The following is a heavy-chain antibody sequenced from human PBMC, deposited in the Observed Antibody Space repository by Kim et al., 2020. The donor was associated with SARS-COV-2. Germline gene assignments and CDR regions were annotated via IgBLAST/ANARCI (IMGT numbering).Heavy chain of an antibody. D-gene: IGHD2-2*01. CDR3: ARRTSHCDY. CDR2: INHSGST. V-gene: IGHV4-34*01. CDR1: GGSFSGYY. J-gene: IGHJ4*02. Sequence: SETLSLTCAVYGGSFSGYYWSWIRQPPGKGLEWIGEINHSGSTNYNPSLKSRVTISVDTSKNQFSLKLSSVTAADTAVYYCARRTSHCDYWGQGTLVTVSS.